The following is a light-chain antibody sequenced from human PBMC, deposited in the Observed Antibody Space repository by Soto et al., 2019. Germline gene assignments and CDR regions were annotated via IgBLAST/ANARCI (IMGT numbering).Light chain of an antibody. CDR2: EIS. CDR1: SSDVGGYNY. Sequence: QSALTQPASVSGSPGQSITISCTGASSDVGGYNYVSWYQQHPGKAPKLMIYEISNRPSGVSKRFSGSKSGNTASLTISGLQAEDEADYYGSSYTPSSTLDVFGTGTKLTVL. CDR3: SSYTPSSTLDV. V-gene: IGLV2-14*01. J-gene: IGLJ1*01.